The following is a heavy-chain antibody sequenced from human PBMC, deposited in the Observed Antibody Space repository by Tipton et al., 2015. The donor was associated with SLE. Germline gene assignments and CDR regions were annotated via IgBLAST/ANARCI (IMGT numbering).Heavy chain of an antibody. V-gene: IGHV4-4*07. Sequence: LEWVGRFYTSGVTRYNPSLKSRVTMSVDTSNTQFPLKLSSVTAADTAVYYCARAQGDFDLWGRGTLVTVSS. J-gene: IGHJ2*01. D-gene: IGHD3-16*01. CDR3: ARAQGDFDL. CDR2: FYTSGVT.